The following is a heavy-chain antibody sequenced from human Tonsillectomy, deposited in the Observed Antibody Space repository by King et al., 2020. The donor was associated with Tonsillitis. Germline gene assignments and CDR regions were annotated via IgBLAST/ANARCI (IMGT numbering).Heavy chain of an antibody. Sequence: QLQESGSGLVKPSQTLSLTCAVSGGSISSGGYSWSWIRQPPGKGLEWIGYIYHSGSTYYNPSLKSRVTISVDRSKNQFSLKLSSVTAADTAVYYCARANHRFTSFGVVIQYFDYWGQGTLVTVSS. CDR2: IYHSGST. D-gene: IGHD3-3*01. CDR1: GGSISSGGYS. J-gene: IGHJ4*02. CDR3: ARANHRFTSFGVVIQYFDY. V-gene: IGHV4-30-2*01.